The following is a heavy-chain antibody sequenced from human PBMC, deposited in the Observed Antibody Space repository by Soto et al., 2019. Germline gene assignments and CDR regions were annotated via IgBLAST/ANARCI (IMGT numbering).Heavy chain of an antibody. J-gene: IGHJ4*02. CDR2: ISGSGGST. CDR3: AKTVFIGYYYFDW. V-gene: IGHV3-23*01. Sequence: LRLSCAASGFTFGTYAMSWVRQAPGKGLEWVSTISGSGGSTYYADSVVGRFTISRDNSKNTLYLQMNSLRAEDAAVYHCAKTVFIGYYYFDWWGQGTLVTVSS. D-gene: IGHD3-9*01. CDR1: GFTFGTYA.